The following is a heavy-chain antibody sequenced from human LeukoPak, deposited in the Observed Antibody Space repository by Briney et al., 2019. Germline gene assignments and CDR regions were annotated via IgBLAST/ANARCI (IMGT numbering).Heavy chain of an antibody. CDR2: IYYSGST. CDR1: GGSISSYY. CDR3: ARSTNWGEVGYFDY. D-gene: IGHD7-27*01. Sequence: PSETLSLTCTVSGGSISSYYWSWIRQPPGKGLEWIGYIYYSGSTNYNPSLKSRVTISVDTSKNQFSLKLSSVTAADTAVYYCARSTNWGEVGYFDYWGQGTLVTVSS. J-gene: IGHJ4*02. V-gene: IGHV4-59*12.